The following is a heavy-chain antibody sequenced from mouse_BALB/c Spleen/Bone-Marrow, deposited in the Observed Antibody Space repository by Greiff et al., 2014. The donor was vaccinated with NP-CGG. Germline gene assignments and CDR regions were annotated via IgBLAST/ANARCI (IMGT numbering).Heavy chain of an antibody. D-gene: IGHD1-2*01. CDR1: GYTFTSYT. J-gene: IGHJ3*01. V-gene: IGHV1-4*02. CDR3: ARLNYGYWFAY. CDR2: FNPSSGYI. Sequence: VQVVESAAELARPGDSVKMSCKASGYTFTSYTMHWVKQRPGQGLEWIGYFNPSSGYIEYNQKFKDKTTLTADKSSSTAYIQLSSLTSEDSAVYYCARLNYGYWFAYWGQGTLVTVSA.